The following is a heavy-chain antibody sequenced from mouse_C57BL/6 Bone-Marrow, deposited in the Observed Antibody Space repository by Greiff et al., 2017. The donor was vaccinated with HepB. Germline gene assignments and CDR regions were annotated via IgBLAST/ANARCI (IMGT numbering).Heavy chain of an antibody. Sequence: EVKVEESGGGLVKPGGSLKLSCAASGFTFSDYGMHWVRQAPEKGLEWVAYISSGSSTSYYADTVKGRFTLSRDYVKNTLFLQMSSLRSEDTAMYYCARRWLLPYAMDYWGQGTSVTVSS. CDR3: ARRWLLPYAMDY. CDR1: GFTFSDYG. D-gene: IGHD2-3*01. V-gene: IGHV5-17*01. CDR2: ISSGSSTS. J-gene: IGHJ4*01.